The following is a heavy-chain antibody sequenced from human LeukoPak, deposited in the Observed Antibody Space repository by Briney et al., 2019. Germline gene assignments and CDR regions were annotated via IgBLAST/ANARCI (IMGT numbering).Heavy chain of an antibody. D-gene: IGHD2-2*01. V-gene: IGHV1-69*04. J-gene: IGHJ6*02. CDR1: GGTFSSYA. CDR3: ASNIVVVPAARDYYYYGMDV. Sequence: SVKVSCKASGGTFSSYAISWVRQAPGQGLEWMGRIIPILGIANYAQKFQGRVTITADKSTSTAYMELSSLRSEDTAVYYCASNIVVVPAARDYYYYGMDVWGQGTTVTVSS. CDR2: IIPILGIA.